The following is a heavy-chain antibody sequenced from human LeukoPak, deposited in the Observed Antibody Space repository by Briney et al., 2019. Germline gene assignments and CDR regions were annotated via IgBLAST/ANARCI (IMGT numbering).Heavy chain of an antibody. D-gene: IGHD3-22*01. Sequence: ASVKVSCKASGYTFTGYYMHWVRQAPGQGLEWMGWINPNSGGTNYAQKFQGRVTMTRDTSISTAYMELSRLRSDDTAVYYCARLDSSGYLGPASYAFGIWGQGTMVTVSS. V-gene: IGHV1-2*02. CDR3: ARLDSSGYLGPASYAFGI. J-gene: IGHJ3*02. CDR1: GYTFTGYY. CDR2: INPNSGGT.